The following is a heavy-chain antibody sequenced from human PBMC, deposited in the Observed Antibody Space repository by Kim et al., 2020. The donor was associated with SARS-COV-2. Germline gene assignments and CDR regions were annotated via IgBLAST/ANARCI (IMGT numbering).Heavy chain of an antibody. CDR3: ARDDGENSKFIWGYYFNY. CDR1: GYTVTTYY. V-gene: IGHV1-46*01. Sequence: ASVKVSCTASGYTVTTYYIHWVRQAPGQGLEWMAIVNPRDVGAADAENFKGRVTVTRDTSTRTVYMEVSSLTSEDTAVYYCARDDGENSKFIWGYYFNYWGQGTLVTVSS. J-gene: IGHJ4*02. CDR2: VNPRDVGA. D-gene: IGHD3-16*01.